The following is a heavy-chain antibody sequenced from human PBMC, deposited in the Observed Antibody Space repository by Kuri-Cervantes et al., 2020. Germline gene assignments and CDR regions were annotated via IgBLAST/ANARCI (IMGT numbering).Heavy chain of an antibody. D-gene: IGHD5-24*01. CDR2: IGTAGDT. Sequence: GGSLRLSCAASGFTFSSYDMHWVRQATGKGLEWVSAIGTAGDTYYPGSVKGRSTISRENAKNSLYLQMNSLRAGDTAVYYCARGGLGRDGYNFLYWGQGTLVTVSS. CDR1: GFTFSSYD. J-gene: IGHJ4*02. CDR3: ARGGLGRDGYNFLY. V-gene: IGHV3-13*01.